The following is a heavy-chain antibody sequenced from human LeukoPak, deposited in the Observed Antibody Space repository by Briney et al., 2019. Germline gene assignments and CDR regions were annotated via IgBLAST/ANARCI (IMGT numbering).Heavy chain of an antibody. V-gene: IGHV5-51*04. CDR2: IYLGDSDT. D-gene: IGHD6-19*01. CDR1: GYSFTSYW. Sequence: GESLKISCKGSGYSFTSYWIGWVRQMPGKGLEWMGIIYLGDSDTIYSPAFQGQVTISADKPISTAYLQWSSLRASDTAMYYCAREIAVAGKNVAASDIWGQGTMVTVSS. J-gene: IGHJ3*02. CDR3: AREIAVAGKNVAASDI.